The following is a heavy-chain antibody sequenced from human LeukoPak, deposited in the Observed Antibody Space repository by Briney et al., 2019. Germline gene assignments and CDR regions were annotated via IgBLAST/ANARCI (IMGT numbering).Heavy chain of an antibody. J-gene: IGHJ3*02. CDR3: ARVRNTNFGVAFNAFDI. CDR2: INHSGST. Sequence: SETLSLTCAVYGGSFSGYYWSWIRQPPGKGLEWIGEINHSGSTNYNPSLKSRVTISVDTSKNQFSLKLSSVTAADTAVYYCARVRNTNFGVAFNAFDIWGQGTMVTVSS. CDR1: GGSFSGYY. D-gene: IGHD3-3*01. V-gene: IGHV4-34*01.